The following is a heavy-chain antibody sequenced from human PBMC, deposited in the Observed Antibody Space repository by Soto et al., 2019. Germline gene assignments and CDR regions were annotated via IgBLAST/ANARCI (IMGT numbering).Heavy chain of an antibody. Sequence: GGSLRLSCAASGFTFSSYWMSWVRQAPGKGLEWVANIKQDGSEKYYVDSVKGRFTISRDNAKNSLYLQMNSLRAEDTAVYYCARDTTGWAAVFLDYWGQGTLVTVSP. CDR1: GFTFSSYW. D-gene: IGHD1-1*01. CDR3: ARDTTGWAAVFLDY. J-gene: IGHJ4*02. V-gene: IGHV3-7*05. CDR2: IKQDGSEK.